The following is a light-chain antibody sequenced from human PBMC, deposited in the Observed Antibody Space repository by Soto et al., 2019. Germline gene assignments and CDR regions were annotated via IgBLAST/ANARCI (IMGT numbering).Light chain of an antibody. Sequence: EIMLTQSPGTLSLSPGERATLSCRASQNISDSYLGWYQQRPGQAPRLLIYRASSRATGVPDRFSGSGSGTDFTLTISRLEPEDVALYYCQLYGSSPLYTFGQGTKLEIK. CDR2: RAS. CDR1: QNISDSY. V-gene: IGKV3-20*01. J-gene: IGKJ2*01. CDR3: QLYGSSPLYT.